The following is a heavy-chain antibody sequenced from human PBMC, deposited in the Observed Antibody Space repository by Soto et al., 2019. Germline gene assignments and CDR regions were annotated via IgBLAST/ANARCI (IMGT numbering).Heavy chain of an antibody. V-gene: IGHV3-74*01. CDR1: GFTFSSYF. D-gene: IGHD3-10*01. CDR3: TRGYYGPDY. Sequence: EVQLVESGGGSVQPGGSLRLSCAASGFTFSSYFMYWVRQAPGKGLVWVSRIDNDGGTTNYADSVKGRFTISRDNAKNTLYLQMNSLRAEDTAVYYRTRGYYGPDYWGQGTLVTVSS. J-gene: IGHJ4*02. CDR2: IDNDGGTT.